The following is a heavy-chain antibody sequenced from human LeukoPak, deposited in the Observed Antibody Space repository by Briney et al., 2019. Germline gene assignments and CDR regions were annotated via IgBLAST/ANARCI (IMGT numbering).Heavy chain of an antibody. D-gene: IGHD3-10*01. V-gene: IGHV4-59*08. CDR1: GGSISYYY. Sequence: PSETLSLTCSASGGSISYYYWSWIRQPPGKGLEWIGYSHDSGESNYNPSLQSRVIISRDTSKNQFSLNLMSVTAADTAVYYCAASSHSGSYRAYWGQGTPVTVSS. CDR3: AASSHSGSYRAY. J-gene: IGHJ4*02. CDR2: SHDSGES.